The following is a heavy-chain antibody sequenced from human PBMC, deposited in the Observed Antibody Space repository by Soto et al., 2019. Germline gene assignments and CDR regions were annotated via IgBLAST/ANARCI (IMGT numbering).Heavy chain of an antibody. CDR2: IKFDGSIT. D-gene: IGHD4-17*01. J-gene: IGHJ6*02. Sequence: EVQLVESGGGLVQPEGSLRLSCVASGFTFSDYWMHWVRQAPGKGLVWVSRIKFDGSITSHADSVKGRFTISRDNARNTVHLLMNSLRAEDTGLYYWARGLRNYSGVDVWGQGTTVTVSS. CDR3: ARGLRNYSGVDV. CDR1: GFTFSDYW. V-gene: IGHV3-74*01.